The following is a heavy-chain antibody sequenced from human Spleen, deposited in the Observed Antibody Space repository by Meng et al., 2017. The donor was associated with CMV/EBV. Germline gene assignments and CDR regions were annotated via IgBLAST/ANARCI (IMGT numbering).Heavy chain of an antibody. Sequence: GESLKISCAASGFAFSNYAMSWLRQAPGKGLEWVSGISATGGSTFYADSVKGRFTISRDNAKNSLYLQMNSLRAEDTAVYYCARDEPLVAGTFGLPGPFDYWGQGTLVTVSS. V-gene: IGHV3-23*01. J-gene: IGHJ4*02. D-gene: IGHD6-19*01. CDR2: ISATGGST. CDR1: GFAFSNYA. CDR3: ARDEPLVAGTFGLPGPFDY.